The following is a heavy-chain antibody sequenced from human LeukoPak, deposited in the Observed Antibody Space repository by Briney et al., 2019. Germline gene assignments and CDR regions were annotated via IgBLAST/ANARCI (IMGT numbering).Heavy chain of an antibody. CDR3: AKALLGLGELSLYFDY. J-gene: IGHJ4*02. CDR1: GFTFSSYA. V-gene: IGHV3-23*01. Sequence: GWSLRLSCAASGFTFSSYAMSWVRQAPGKGLEWVSAISGSGGSTYYADSVKGRFTISRDNSKNTLYLQMNSLRAEDTAVYYCAKALLGLGELSLYFDYWGQGTLVTVSS. D-gene: IGHD3-16*02. CDR2: ISGSGGST.